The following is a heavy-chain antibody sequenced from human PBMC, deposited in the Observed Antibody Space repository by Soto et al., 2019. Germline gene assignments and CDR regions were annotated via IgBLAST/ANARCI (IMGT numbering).Heavy chain of an antibody. V-gene: IGHV2-26*01. CDR2: IFSNDEK. CDR3: ARDERRGYYYYYGMDV. Sequence: QVTLKESGPVLVKPTETLTLTCTVSGFSLSNARMGVSWIRQPPGKALEWLAHIFSNDEKSYSTSLKSRLTISKDTSKSQVVLTMTNMDPVDPATYYSARDERRGYYYYYGMDVWGQGTTVTVSS. CDR1: GFSLSNARMG. J-gene: IGHJ6*02.